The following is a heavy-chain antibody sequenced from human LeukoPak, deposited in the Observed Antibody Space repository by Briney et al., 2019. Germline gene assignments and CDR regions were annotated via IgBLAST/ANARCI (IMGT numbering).Heavy chain of an antibody. Sequence: SETLSLTCTVSGGSISSYYWSWIRQPPGKRLEWIGYIYYSGSTNYNPSLKSRVTISVDTSKNQFSLKLSSVTAADTAVYYCARADSSGYYGGWDYWGQGTLVTVSS. CDR1: GGSISSYY. CDR3: ARADSSGYYGGWDY. CDR2: IYYSGST. V-gene: IGHV4-59*01. D-gene: IGHD3-22*01. J-gene: IGHJ4*02.